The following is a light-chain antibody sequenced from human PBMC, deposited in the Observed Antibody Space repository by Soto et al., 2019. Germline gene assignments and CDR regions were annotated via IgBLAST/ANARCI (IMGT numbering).Light chain of an antibody. V-gene: IGKV1-33*01. CDR2: DAS. Sequence: IQMTQSPSSLSASVGDRVTITCQASRDIDNYLNWYQQKQGKAPKLLIYDASNLETGVPLRFSGSRSGTHFTLTISSLQPEDIGTYYCHQYDNRPFTFGQGTKLEIK. CDR3: HQYDNRPFT. J-gene: IGKJ2*01. CDR1: RDIDNY.